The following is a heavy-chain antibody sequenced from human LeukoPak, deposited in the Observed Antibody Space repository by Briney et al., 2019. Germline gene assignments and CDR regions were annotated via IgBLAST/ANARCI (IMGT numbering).Heavy chain of an antibody. CDR1: GFTFSNHV. J-gene: IGHJ4*02. V-gene: IGHV3-23*01. CDR3: ARDLAWGAFDY. D-gene: IGHD7-27*01. CDR2: VSPPGGGT. Sequence: QSGGSLRLSCAASGFTFSNHVMNCVRQAPGKGLEWRSGVSPPGGGTYYADSVQGRFTISRDDSKNTLSLQMNSLRVEDTAVYYCARDLAWGAFDYWGQGTLVTVSS.